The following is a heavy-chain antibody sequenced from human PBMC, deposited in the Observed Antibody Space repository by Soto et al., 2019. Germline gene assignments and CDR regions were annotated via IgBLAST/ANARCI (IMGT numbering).Heavy chain of an antibody. Sequence: PSETLSLTCTVSGDSISSSLHYWAWIRHSPGKGLEWIGSIHYRGSTYYNPSLTSRVTISLDTSKNQVSLQLTSVTAADTARYFCSRHAPPGVSAPFSFWGQGTPVTVSS. CDR3: SRHAPPGVSAPFSF. J-gene: IGHJ1*01. V-gene: IGHV4-39*01. CDR1: GDSISSSLHY. D-gene: IGHD2-8*01. CDR2: IHYRGST.